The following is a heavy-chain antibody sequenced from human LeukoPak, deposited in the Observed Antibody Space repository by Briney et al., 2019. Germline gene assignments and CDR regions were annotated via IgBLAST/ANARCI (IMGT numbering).Heavy chain of an antibody. V-gene: IGHV1-46*01. CDR1: GYTFTNSY. J-gene: IGHJ4*02. CDR2: INPDGGNT. CDR3: AKDHANTPVVTN. Sequence: ASVKVSCKASGYTFTNSYIHWVRQAPGQVLEWMGLINPDGGNTNYAQNFQDRLTLTRDTSTSTVYMELSSLRSEDTAIYYCAKDHANTPVVTNWGQGILVSVSS. D-gene: IGHD2-21*02.